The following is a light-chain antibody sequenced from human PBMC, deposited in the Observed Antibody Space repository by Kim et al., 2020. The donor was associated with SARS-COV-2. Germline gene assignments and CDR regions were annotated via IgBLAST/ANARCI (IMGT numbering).Light chain of an antibody. V-gene: IGLV3-1*01. J-gene: IGLJ3*02. CDR2: QDN. CDR1: KLGDKY. Sequence: VSPGQTASITCSGDKLGDKYACWYQQKPGQSPVLVIYQDNKRPSGIPERLSGSNSGNTATLTISGTQAMDEADYYCQAWDSSTAWVFGGGTQLTVL. CDR3: QAWDSSTAWV.